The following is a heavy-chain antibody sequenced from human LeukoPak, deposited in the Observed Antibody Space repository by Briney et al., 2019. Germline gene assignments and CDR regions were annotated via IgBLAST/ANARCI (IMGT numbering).Heavy chain of an antibody. Sequence: GGSLRLSCAASGFTFSSYGMHWVRQAPGKGLEWVGVISYDGSNKYYADSVKGRFTISRDNSKNTLYLQMNSLRAEDTAVYYCAKVPAGDYYYGMDVWGQGTTVTVSS. D-gene: IGHD6-19*01. V-gene: IGHV3-30*18. CDR1: GFTFSSYG. CDR3: AKVPAGDYYYGMDV. J-gene: IGHJ6*02. CDR2: ISYDGSNK.